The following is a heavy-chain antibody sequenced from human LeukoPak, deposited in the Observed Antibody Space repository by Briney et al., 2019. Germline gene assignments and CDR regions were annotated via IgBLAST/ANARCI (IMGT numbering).Heavy chain of an antibody. D-gene: IGHD5-12*01. V-gene: IGHV4-39*01. CDR2: IYYSGST. CDR1: GGSISSSSYY. J-gene: IGHJ6*03. Sequence: SETLSLTCTVSGGSISSSSYYWGWIRQPPGKGLEWIGSIYYSGSTYYNPSLKSRVTISVDTSKNQFSLKLSSVTAADPAVYYWARFYIAYYYMDVWGKGTTVTISS. CDR3: ARFYIAYYYMDV.